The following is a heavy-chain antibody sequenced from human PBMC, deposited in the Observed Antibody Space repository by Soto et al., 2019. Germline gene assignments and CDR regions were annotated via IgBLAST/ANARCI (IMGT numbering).Heavy chain of an antibody. CDR3: ARDRGYESSLGLYY. CDR2: IYYSGST. J-gene: IGHJ4*02. D-gene: IGHD3-22*01. V-gene: IGHV4-31*03. CDR1: GGSISSGGYY. Sequence: SETLSLTCTVSGGSISSGGYYWSWIRQHPGKGLEWIGYIYYSGSTYYNPSLKSRVTISVDASKKQFSLKLSSVIAADTAVYFCARDRGYESSLGLYYWGQGTLVTVSS.